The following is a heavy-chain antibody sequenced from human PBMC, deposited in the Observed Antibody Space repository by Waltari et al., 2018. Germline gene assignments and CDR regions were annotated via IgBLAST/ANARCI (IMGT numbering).Heavy chain of an antibody. V-gene: IGHV3-33*06. CDR3: AKPAMAAAGTGWFDP. Sequence: QVQLVESGGGVVQPGRSLRLSCAASGFTFSSYGMHWVRQAPGKGLEWVAVIWYDGSNKYYADSVKGRFTISRDNSKNTLYLQMNSLRAEDTAVYYCAKPAMAAAGTGWFDPWGQGTLVTVSS. D-gene: IGHD6-13*01. CDR2: IWYDGSNK. J-gene: IGHJ5*02. CDR1: GFTFSSYG.